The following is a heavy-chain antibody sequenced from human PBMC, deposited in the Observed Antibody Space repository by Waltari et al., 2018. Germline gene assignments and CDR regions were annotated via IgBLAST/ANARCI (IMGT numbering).Heavy chain of an antibody. CDR3: AVWAAGMAAFDY. V-gene: IGHV4-61*09. CDR2: IYTSGST. D-gene: IGHD6-25*01. CDR1: GGSISSGSYY. Sequence: QVQLQESGPGLVKPSQTLSLTCTVSGGSISSGSYYWSWIRQPAGKGLEWIGYIYTSGSTNYNPSLKSRVTISVDTAKNQFSLKLSSVTAADTAVYYCAVWAAGMAAFDYWGQGTLVTVSS. J-gene: IGHJ4*02.